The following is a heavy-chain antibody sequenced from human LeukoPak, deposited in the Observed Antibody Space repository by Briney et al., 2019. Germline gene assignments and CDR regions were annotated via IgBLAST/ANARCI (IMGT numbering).Heavy chain of an antibody. CDR2: ISTYNNNT. CDR3: ARNYDFWSDYSLSRWFDP. V-gene: IGHV1-18*01. Sequence: ASVKVSCKASGYTFTNYGFSWVRQAPGQGLEWMGWISTYNNNTNYAQKFQGRVSMTTDTSTSTAYMGLRSLRSDDTAVYYCARNYDFWSDYSLSRWFDPWGQGTLVTVSS. D-gene: IGHD3-3*01. CDR1: GYTFTNYG. J-gene: IGHJ5*02.